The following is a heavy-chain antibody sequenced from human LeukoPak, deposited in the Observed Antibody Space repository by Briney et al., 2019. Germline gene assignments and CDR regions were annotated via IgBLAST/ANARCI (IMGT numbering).Heavy chain of an antibody. D-gene: IGHD3-16*01. Sequence: SETLSLTCTVSGGSISSYYWSWIRQPPGEGLEWIGYIYYSGSTNYNPSLKSRVTISVDTSKNQFSLKLSSVTAADTAVYYCASAAGGLYFDYWGQGTLVTVSS. CDR1: GGSISSYY. J-gene: IGHJ4*02. CDR3: ASAAGGLYFDY. CDR2: IYYSGST. V-gene: IGHV4-59*01.